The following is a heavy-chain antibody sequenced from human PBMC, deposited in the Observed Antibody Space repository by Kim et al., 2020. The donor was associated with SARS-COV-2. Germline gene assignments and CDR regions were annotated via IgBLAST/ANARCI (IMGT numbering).Heavy chain of an antibody. J-gene: IGHJ6*02. CDR1: GFTFSSYW. V-gene: IGHV3-74*01. D-gene: IGHD4-17*01. CDR3: VRVNGDDYYYAMDV. Sequence: GGSLRLSCTASGFTFSSYWMHWVRQAPGKGLVWVSRINSDGSSTSYADSVKGRVTMSRDNAKNTLYLQMSSLRAEDTAVYYCVRVNGDDYYYAMDVWGQGTTVTVSS. CDR2: INSDGSST.